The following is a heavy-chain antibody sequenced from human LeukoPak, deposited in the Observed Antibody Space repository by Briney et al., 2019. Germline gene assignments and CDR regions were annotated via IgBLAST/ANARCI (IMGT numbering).Heavy chain of an antibody. J-gene: IGHJ6*02. CDR3: ARGEDCSGGSCYYYYYGMDV. CDR1: GGTFSSYA. D-gene: IGHD2-15*01. Sequence: ASVKVSCKASGGTFSSYAISWVRQAPGQGLEWMGGIIPTFGTANYAQKFQGRVTITADESTSTAYMELSSLRSEDTAVYYCARGEDCSGGSCYYYYYGMDVWGQGTTVTVSS. V-gene: IGHV1-69*13. CDR2: IIPTFGTA.